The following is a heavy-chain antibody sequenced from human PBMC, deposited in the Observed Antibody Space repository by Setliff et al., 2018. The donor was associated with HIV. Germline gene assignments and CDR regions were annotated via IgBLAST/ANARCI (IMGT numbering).Heavy chain of an antibody. V-gene: IGHV4-38-2*01. CDR2: IYYDGST. Sequence: PSETLSLTCAVSGYSIGSGYFWSWIRQPPGKGLEWIGTIYYDGSTIYDPSLRSRVTTSVDTSKNQFSLKLTSVTAADTAVYYCARQQHSSDLKIWNYWGQGTLVTVSS. CDR1: GYSIGSGYF. J-gene: IGHJ4*02. D-gene: IGHD6-13*01. CDR3: ARQQHSSDLKIWNY.